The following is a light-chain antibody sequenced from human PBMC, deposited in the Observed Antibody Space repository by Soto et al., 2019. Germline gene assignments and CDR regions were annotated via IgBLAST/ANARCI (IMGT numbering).Light chain of an antibody. CDR1: QNINNS. J-gene: IGKJ2*01. V-gene: IGKV1-5*01. CDR2: GAS. Sequence: DTQMTQSPSTLSASVGDTVTITCRARQNINNSLAWYQQKPEKVPKLLIYGASTLEDGVPSRFSGSRSGTEFTLTINSLQPDDFATYYCQRYDGYFGQGTKLEIK. CDR3: QRYDGY.